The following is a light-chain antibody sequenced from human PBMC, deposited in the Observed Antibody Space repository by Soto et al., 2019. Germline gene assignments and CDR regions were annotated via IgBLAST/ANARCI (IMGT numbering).Light chain of an antibody. J-gene: IGKJ1*01. Sequence: EIVLTQSPGTLSLSPGERATLSCRSSHSVSSNYLAWYQQKPGQAPRLLIYDVSSRATGIPDRFSSSGSGTDFTLTISRLEPVDFAVYYCRQYGISPTFGQGAKVAIK. CDR2: DVS. CDR3: RQYGISPT. V-gene: IGKV3-20*01. CDR1: HSVSSNY.